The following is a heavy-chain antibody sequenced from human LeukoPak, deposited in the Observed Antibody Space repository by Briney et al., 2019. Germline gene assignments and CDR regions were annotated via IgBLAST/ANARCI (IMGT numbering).Heavy chain of an antibody. Sequence: SETLSLTCTVSGGPISSYYWSWIRQPPGKGLEWLGYIHYSGTTSHNPSLKSRVSISVDTSKNQFSLKVSSVTAADTAVYYCARLKGEASVTERFDYWGQGTLVTVSS. CDR1: GGPISSYY. CDR3: ARLKGEASVTERFDY. D-gene: IGHD3-16*01. V-gene: IGHV4-59*08. J-gene: IGHJ4*02. CDR2: IHYSGTT.